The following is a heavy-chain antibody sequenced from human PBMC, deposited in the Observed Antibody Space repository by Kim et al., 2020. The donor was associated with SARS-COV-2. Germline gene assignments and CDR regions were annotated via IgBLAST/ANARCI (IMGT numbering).Heavy chain of an antibody. CDR1: GFTFSSYA. J-gene: IGHJ5*02. CDR2: ISGSGGST. V-gene: IGHV3-23*01. D-gene: IGHD4-17*01. CDR3: ALPKPDYGDYLWDWFDP. Sequence: GGSLRLYCAASGFTFSSYAMSWVRQAPGKGLEWVSAISGSGGSTYYADSVKGRFTISRDNSKNTLYLQMNSLRAEDTAVYYCALPKPDYGDYLWDWFDPWGQGTLVTVSS.